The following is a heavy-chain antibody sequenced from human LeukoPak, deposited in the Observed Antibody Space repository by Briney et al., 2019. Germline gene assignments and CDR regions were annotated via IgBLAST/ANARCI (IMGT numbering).Heavy chain of an antibody. Sequence: GGPLRLSCAASGFNFYNYGMHWVRQAPGKGLEWVAFIRHDGSNQHYADSVKGRFTISRDNSKYTVYLQMNSLRTEDTAMYYCAKIFLGGFFDSWGQGTLVTVSS. CDR3: AKIFLGGFFDS. CDR1: GFNFYNYG. D-gene: IGHD3-16*01. CDR2: IRHDGSNQ. V-gene: IGHV3-30*02. J-gene: IGHJ4*02.